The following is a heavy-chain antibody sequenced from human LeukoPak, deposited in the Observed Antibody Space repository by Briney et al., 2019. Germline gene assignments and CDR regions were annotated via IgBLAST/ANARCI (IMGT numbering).Heavy chain of an antibody. D-gene: IGHD3-22*01. V-gene: IGHV4-59*01. CDR1: GGSSSSYY. Sequence: SEPLSLXCTVSGGSSSSYYWRWMRQPPRKGLEWMGYIYFSGCTNYNHSLNSRVTISVDTSKNQFSLKLSSVTAADTAVYYCARVYYDSSGYQPRDAFDIWGQGTMVTVSS. CDR3: ARVYYDSSGYQPRDAFDI. J-gene: IGHJ3*02. CDR2: IYFSGCT.